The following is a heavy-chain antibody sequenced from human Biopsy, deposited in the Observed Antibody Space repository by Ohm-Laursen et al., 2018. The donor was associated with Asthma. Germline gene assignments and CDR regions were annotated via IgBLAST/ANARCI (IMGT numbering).Heavy chain of an antibody. CDR2: SDHRGST. D-gene: IGHD3-3*01. CDR1: ALSVRDYY. J-gene: IGHJ6*02. V-gene: IGHV4-34*01. CDR3: AGGPEWSGLDV. Sequence: GTLSLTCSIYALSVRDYYWTWVRQSPGKGLEWIGESDHRGSTKVCPTLKSRVTISKDTSAFNFSLKVRSVTATDTAIYYCAGGPEWSGLDVWGQGTTATVSS.